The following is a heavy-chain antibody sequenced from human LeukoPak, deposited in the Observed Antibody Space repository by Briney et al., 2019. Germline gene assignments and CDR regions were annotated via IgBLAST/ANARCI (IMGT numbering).Heavy chain of an antibody. D-gene: IGHD3-16*01. CDR2: ISYDGSQK. J-gene: IGHJ4*02. CDR1: GFSFSDYG. Sequence: GGSLRLFCAASGFSFSDYGLRWVRQAPGKGLEWVALISYDGSQKNFADSVKGRFTTSRDNSKFTMYLEMNSLRAEDTAVYFCARDKDGWGIHDFWGQGTLVTVSS. CDR3: ARDKDGWGIHDF. V-gene: IGHV3-30*03.